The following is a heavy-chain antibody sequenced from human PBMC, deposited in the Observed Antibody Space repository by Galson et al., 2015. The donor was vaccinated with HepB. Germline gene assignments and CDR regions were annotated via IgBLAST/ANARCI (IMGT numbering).Heavy chain of an antibody. Sequence: SETLSLTCAVSGNSIRSYYWDWIRQPPGKGLEWIGYIYRTGSTNYNPSLKSRVTMSIDTSKNQFSLKLSSVTAADTAMYYCARGLELLDWGLGTLVTVSS. D-gene: IGHD1-7*01. CDR2: IYRTGST. CDR3: ARGLELLD. V-gene: IGHV4-59*01. J-gene: IGHJ4*02. CDR1: GNSIRSYY.